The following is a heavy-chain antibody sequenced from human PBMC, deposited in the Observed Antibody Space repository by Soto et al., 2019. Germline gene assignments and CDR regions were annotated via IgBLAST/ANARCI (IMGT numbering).Heavy chain of an antibody. CDR3: AKGWGWFDP. J-gene: IGHJ5*02. V-gene: IGHV3-23*01. D-gene: IGHD3-16*01. CDR2: ISGSGGST. CDR1: GFTFSTSW. Sequence: GGSLRLSCAASGFTFSTSWMTWVRQAPGKGLEWVSAISGSGGSTYYADSVKGRFTISRDNSKNTLYLQMNSLRAEDTAVYYCAKGWGWFDPWGQGTLVTVSS.